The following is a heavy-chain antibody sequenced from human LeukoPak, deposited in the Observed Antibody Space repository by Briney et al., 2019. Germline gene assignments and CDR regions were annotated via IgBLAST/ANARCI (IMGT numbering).Heavy chain of an antibody. CDR1: GGSISSYY. Sequence: PSETLSLTCTVSGGSISSYYWSWIRQPPGKGLEWIGSIYYSGSTYYNPSLKSRVTISVDTSKNQFSLKLSSVTAADTAVYYCASTLLYSSGWSMGFDYWGREPWSPSPQ. CDR3: ASTLLYSSGWSMGFDY. D-gene: IGHD6-19*01. CDR2: IYYSGST. J-gene: IGHJ4*02. V-gene: IGHV4-59*05.